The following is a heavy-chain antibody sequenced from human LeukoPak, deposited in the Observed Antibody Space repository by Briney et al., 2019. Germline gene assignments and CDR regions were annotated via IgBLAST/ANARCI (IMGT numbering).Heavy chain of an antibody. J-gene: IGHJ6*02. CDR2: IYSGGST. Sequence: GGSLRLSCAASGFTVSSNYMSWVRQAPGKGLEWVSVIYSGGSTYYADSVKGRFTIPRDNSKNTLYLQMNSLRAEDTAVYYCARDNYYDSSGSHAGNYGMDVWGQGTTVTVSS. D-gene: IGHD3-22*01. CDR1: GFTVSSNY. CDR3: ARDNYYDSSGSHAGNYGMDV. V-gene: IGHV3-53*01.